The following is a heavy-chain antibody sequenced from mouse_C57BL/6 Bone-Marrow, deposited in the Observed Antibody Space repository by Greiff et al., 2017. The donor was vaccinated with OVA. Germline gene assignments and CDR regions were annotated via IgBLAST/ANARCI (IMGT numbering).Heavy chain of an antibody. D-gene: IGHD2-4*01. J-gene: IGHJ4*01. V-gene: IGHV1-18*01. CDR3: ARSRYDYDGYYYAMDY. CDR1: GYTFTDYN. CDR2: INPNNGGT. Sequence: EVKLMESGPELVKPGASVKIPCKASGYTFTDYNMDWVKQSHGKSLEWIGDINPNNGGTIYNQKFKGKATLTVDKSSSTAYMELRSLTSEDTAVYYCARSRYDYDGYYYAMDYWGQGTSVTVSS.